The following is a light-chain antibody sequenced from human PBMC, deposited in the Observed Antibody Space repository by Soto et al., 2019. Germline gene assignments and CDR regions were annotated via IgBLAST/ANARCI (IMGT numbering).Light chain of an antibody. CDR1: QTISRNF. Sequence: IAFTQSPGTLSLSPGERATLSCRASQTISRNFLAWYQQKPGQAPRLLIYGASKRATGIPDRFSGSGSGAEFTLTISRLEPEDFGVYHCQQYDGSPQTFGQGTKVDIK. CDR3: QQYDGSPQT. V-gene: IGKV3-20*01. J-gene: IGKJ1*01. CDR2: GAS.